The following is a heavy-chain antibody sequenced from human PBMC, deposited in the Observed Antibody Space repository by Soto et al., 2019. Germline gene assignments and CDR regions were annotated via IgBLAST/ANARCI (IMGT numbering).Heavy chain of an antibody. CDR3: AREYGSGSYLGYYGMDV. CDR2: IWYDGSNK. V-gene: IGHV3-33*01. D-gene: IGHD3-10*01. Sequence: GGSLRLSCAASGFTFSSYGMHWVRQAPGKGLEWVAVIWYDGSNKYYADSVKGRFTISRDNSKNTLYLQMNSLRAEDTAVYYCAREYGSGSYLGYYGMDVWGQGTTVTVSS. J-gene: IGHJ6*02. CDR1: GFTFSSYG.